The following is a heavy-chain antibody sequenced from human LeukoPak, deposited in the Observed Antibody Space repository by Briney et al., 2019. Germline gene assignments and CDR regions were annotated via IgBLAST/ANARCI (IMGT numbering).Heavy chain of an antibody. CDR3: ARWAPQRRIHYGMDV. V-gene: IGHV3-30-3*01. J-gene: IGHJ6*02. Sequence: GGSLRLSCAASGFTFSSYAMHWVRQAPGKGLEWVAVISYDGSNKYYADSVKGRFTISRDNSKNTLYLQMNSLRAEDTAVYYCARWAPQRRIHYGMDVWGQGTTVTVSS. CDR2: ISYDGSNK. CDR1: GFTFSSYA. D-gene: IGHD3-3*02.